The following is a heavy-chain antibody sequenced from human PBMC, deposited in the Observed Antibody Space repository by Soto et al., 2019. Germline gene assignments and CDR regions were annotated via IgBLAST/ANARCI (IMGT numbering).Heavy chain of an antibody. D-gene: IGHD5-12*01. J-gene: IGHJ4*02. V-gene: IGHV4-59*08. CDR2: FHYSGST. CDR1: GGSISSYY. CDR3: ARHETLNRDYDY. Sequence: SETLSLTCTVSGGSISSYYWSWIRQPPGKGLKWIGYFHYSGSTNYNPSLKSRVTISVDTSKNQFSLKLSSVTAADTAVYYCARHETLNRDYDYCGEGTLVTVSS.